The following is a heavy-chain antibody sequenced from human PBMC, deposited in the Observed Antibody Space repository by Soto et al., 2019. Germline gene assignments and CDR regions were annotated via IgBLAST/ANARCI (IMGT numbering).Heavy chain of an antibody. D-gene: IGHD3-10*01. J-gene: IGHJ6*01. V-gene: IGHV1-2*04. Sequence: ASVKVSSKASRYPFTGYYIHSVRQAPGQGVEWIGWINPNSGGTNYAQKFQGWVTMTRDTSISTAYMELSRLRSDETAVYYCARATYYYGSGSYSETDYYYGMDVWGQGTTVTVSS. CDR3: ARATYYYGSGSYSETDYYYGMDV. CDR1: RYPFTGYY. CDR2: INPNSGGT.